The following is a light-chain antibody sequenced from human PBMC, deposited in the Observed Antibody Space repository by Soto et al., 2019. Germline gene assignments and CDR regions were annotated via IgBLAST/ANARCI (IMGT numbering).Light chain of an antibody. V-gene: IGKV3-11*01. CDR2: DAS. CDR1: PSVGRN. CDR3: QQRNYPIT. J-gene: IGKJ4*01. Sequence: ILLTQSPSTLSLSPGARATLSCRASPSVGRNLGWDPQNTGQSPRLLIYDASHTASSMPPRFSGSGSGTDFTLSISTLEPEDFAVYDCQQRNYPITFGEGTKV.